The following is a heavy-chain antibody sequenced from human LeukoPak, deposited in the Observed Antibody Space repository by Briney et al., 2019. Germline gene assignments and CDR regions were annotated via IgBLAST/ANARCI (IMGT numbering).Heavy chain of an antibody. Sequence: SETLSLTCVVTDNSITSGFYWGWIRQPPGKGLEWIGSIYHGGSTYYNPSLKSRVTISVDTSKNRFSLKLSSMTAADTAVYYCAGQHDRNGYYFYWGQGTLVTVSS. D-gene: IGHD3-22*01. CDR2: IYHGGST. CDR1: DNSITSGFY. V-gene: IGHV4-38-2*01. J-gene: IGHJ4*02. CDR3: AGQHDRNGYYFY.